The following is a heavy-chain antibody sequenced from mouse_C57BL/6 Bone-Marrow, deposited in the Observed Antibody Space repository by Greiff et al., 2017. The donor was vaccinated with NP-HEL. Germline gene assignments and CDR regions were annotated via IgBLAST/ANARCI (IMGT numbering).Heavy chain of an antibody. J-gene: IGHJ1*03. CDR3: ARKMGIYGYDVGYFDV. D-gene: IGHD2-2*01. CDR1: GFSLTSYG. CDR2: IWSGGST. V-gene: IGHV2-2*01. Sequence: VKVEESGPGLVQPSQSLSITCTVSGFSLTSYGVHWVRQSPGKGLEWLGVIWSGGSTDYNAAFISRLSISKDNSKSQVFFKMNSLQADDTAIYYCARKMGIYGYDVGYFDVWGTGTTVTVSS.